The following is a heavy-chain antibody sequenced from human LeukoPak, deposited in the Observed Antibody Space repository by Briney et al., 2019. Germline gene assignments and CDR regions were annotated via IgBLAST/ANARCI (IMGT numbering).Heavy chain of an antibody. Sequence: SETLSLTCTVSGGSISSSSYYWGWIRQPPGKGLEWIGSIYYSGSTYYNPSLKSRVTISEDTSKNQFSLKLSSVTAADTAVYYCARDTVTTGVWDYWGQGTLVTVSS. V-gene: IGHV4-39*07. CDR2: IYYSGST. J-gene: IGHJ4*02. CDR3: ARDTVTTGVWDY. CDR1: GGSISSSSYY. D-gene: IGHD4-17*01.